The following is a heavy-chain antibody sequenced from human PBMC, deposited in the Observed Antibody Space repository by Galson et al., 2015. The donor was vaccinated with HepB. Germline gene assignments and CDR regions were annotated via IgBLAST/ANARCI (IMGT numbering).Heavy chain of an antibody. CDR2: IKPDGSSA. Sequence: SLRLSCATSGFIFSNYWMHWVRQIPGKGLVWVSQIKPDGSSAYYADSVKGRLTISRDNAKNTLYLQMDSLRVEDTTLYNCARGGLPWAFDSWGQGTLVTVSS. D-gene: IGHD4-11*01. V-gene: IGHV3-74*01. CDR1: GFIFSNYW. CDR3: ARGGLPWAFDS. J-gene: IGHJ4*02.